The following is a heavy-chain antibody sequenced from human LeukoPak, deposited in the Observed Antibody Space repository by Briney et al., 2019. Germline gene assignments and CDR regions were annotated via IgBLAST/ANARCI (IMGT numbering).Heavy chain of an antibody. D-gene: IGHD6-19*01. J-gene: IGHJ4*02. V-gene: IGHV3-23*01. CDR1: GFTFSSYA. CDR3: AKGSGWYDTPFDY. Sequence: GGSLRLSCAASGFTFSSYAMSWVRQAPGKGLEWVSAISGNGGSTYYADSVKGRFTITRDNSKNTLYLQMNSLRAEDTAVYYCAKGSGWYDTPFDYWGQGTLVTVSS. CDR2: ISGNGGST.